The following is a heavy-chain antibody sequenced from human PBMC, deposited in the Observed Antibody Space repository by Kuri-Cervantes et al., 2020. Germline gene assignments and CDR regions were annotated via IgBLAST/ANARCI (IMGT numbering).Heavy chain of an antibody. D-gene: IGHD2-15*01. J-gene: IGHJ5*02. CDR1: GGTFSSYA. Sequence: SVKVSCKASGGTFSSYAISWVRQAPGQGLEWMGGIIPIFGTANYAQKFQGRVTMTTDTSTSTAYMELRSLRSDDTAVYYCARVDRSWAWFDPWGQGTLVTVSS. CDR2: IIPIFGTA. CDR3: ARVDRSWAWFDP. V-gene: IGHV1-69*05.